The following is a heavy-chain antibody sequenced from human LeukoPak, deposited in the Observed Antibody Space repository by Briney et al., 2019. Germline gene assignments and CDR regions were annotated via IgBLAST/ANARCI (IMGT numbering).Heavy chain of an antibody. J-gene: IGHJ4*02. V-gene: IGHV3-30*03. CDR3: ARSDRYSGTYFED. D-gene: IGHD1-26*01. Sequence: GGSLRLSCAASGFIFSNHGMHWVRQAPGKGLEWVAVTSYDGSRRYYADSVKGRFTISRDNSENTLYLQMNSLRAEDRAVYYCARSDRYSGTYFEDWGQGTLVTVSS. CDR2: TSYDGSRR. CDR1: GFIFSNHG.